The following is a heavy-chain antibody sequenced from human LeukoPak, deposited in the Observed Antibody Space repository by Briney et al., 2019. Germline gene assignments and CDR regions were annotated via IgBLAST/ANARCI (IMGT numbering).Heavy chain of an antibody. Sequence: PGGPLRPSCAASGFTFSTYWMHWVRQAPGKGLVWVSRIKSDGSTNYADSVKGRFTISRDNAKNTLSLQMNSLRPEDTGVYYCARAPSEIGGYYPEYFRHWGQGTLVTVSS. D-gene: IGHD3-3*01. CDR3: ARAPSEIGGYYPEYFRH. CDR1: GFTFSTYW. V-gene: IGHV3-74*01. CDR2: IKSDGST. J-gene: IGHJ1*01.